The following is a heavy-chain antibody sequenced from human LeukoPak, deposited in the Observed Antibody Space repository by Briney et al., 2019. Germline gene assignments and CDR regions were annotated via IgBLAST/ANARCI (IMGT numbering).Heavy chain of an antibody. J-gene: IGHJ4*02. CDR1: GGTFSSYA. V-gene: IGHV1-69*04. CDR2: IIPILGIA. Sequence: WASVKVSRKASGGTFSSYAISWVRQAPGQGLEWMGRIIPILGIANYAQKFQGRVTITADKSTSTAYMELSSLRSEDTAVYYCARDLDLDCSGGSCYDGYYFDYWGQGTLVTVSS. D-gene: IGHD2-15*01. CDR3: ARDLDLDCSGGSCYDGYYFDY.